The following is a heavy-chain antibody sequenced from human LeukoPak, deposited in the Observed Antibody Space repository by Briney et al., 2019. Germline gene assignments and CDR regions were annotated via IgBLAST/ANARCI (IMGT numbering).Heavy chain of an antibody. CDR3: ARDLFGAYCGGTCPTPDY. Sequence: PGGSLRLSCAASGFTFSSYAMSWVRQAPGKGLEWVSRVNSDGTSTNYADSVKGRFTVSRDNAKNTLYLQMNSLRVEDTAVYYCARDLFGAYCGGTCPTPDYWGQGTLVSVSS. V-gene: IGHV3-74*01. CDR2: VNSDGTST. J-gene: IGHJ4*02. CDR1: GFTFSSYA. D-gene: IGHD2-21*01.